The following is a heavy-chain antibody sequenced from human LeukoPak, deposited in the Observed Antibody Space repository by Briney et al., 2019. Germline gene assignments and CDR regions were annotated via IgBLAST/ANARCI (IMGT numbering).Heavy chain of an antibody. CDR3: ARRDYYGSGKFTYYMDV. J-gene: IGHJ6*03. Sequence: ASVKVSCKASGYTFTSYGISWVRQPPGQGLEWMGWINTNTGGTKYTQNLQGRVTMTRDTSISTVYMELSRLTSDDTAVYYCARRDYYGSGKFTYYMDVWGKGTTVTVSS. V-gene: IGHV1-18*01. CDR1: GYTFTSYG. D-gene: IGHD3-10*01. CDR2: INTNTGGT.